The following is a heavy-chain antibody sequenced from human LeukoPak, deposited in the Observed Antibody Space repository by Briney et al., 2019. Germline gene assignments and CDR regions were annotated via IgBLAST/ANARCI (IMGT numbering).Heavy chain of an antibody. CDR1: GYTLTELS. D-gene: IGHD5-24*01. J-gene: IGHJ4*02. V-gene: IGHV1-24*01. Sequence: ASVKVSCKVSGYTLTELSMHWVRQAPGKGLEWMGGFDPEDGETIYAQKFQGRVTMTEDTSTDTAYMELSSLRSEDTAVYYCATLKRDGYNYRGYYFDYWGQGTLVTVSS. CDR3: ATLKRDGYNYRGYYFDY. CDR2: FDPEDGET.